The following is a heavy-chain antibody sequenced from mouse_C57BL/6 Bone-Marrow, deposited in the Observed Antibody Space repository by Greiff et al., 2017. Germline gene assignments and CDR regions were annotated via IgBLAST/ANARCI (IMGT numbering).Heavy chain of an antibody. CDR2: IDPANGNT. CDR3: ASTDYDGAWFAY. CDR1: GFNIKNTY. Sequence: EVQGVESVAELVRPGASVKLSCTASGFNIKNTYMHWVKQRPEQGLEWIGRIDPANGNTKYAPKFQGKATITADTSSNTAYLQLSSLTSEDTAIYYCASTDYDGAWFAYWGQGTLVTVSA. V-gene: IGHV14-3*01. D-gene: IGHD2-4*01. J-gene: IGHJ3*01.